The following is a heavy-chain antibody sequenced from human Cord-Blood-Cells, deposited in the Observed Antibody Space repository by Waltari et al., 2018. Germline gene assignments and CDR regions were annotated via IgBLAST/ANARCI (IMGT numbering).Heavy chain of an antibody. CDR2: IYWNDDK. V-gene: IGHV2-5*01. CDR1: GFSLSTSGVG. D-gene: IGHD3-9*01. CDR3: AHRGPNYDILTGYFPDY. Sequence: QITLKESGPTLVKPTQTLTLTCTFSGFSLSTSGVGVGWIRQPPGKALEWLALIYWNDDKRYSTSLKSRLNNTKDTSKNQVVLTMTNMDPVDTATYYCAHRGPNYDILTGYFPDYWGQGTLVTVSS. J-gene: IGHJ4*02.